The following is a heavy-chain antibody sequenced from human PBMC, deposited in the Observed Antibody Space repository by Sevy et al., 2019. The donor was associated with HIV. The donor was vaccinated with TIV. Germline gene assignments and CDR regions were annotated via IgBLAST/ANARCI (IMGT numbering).Heavy chain of an antibody. CDR3: ARMGDYFDTSGYYPLKY. CDR1: GYTFTEYY. Sequence: ASVKVSCKASGYTFTEYYVHWLRQAPGQGLEWMGWINPQTGGTYFAKKFQDRVTLTTATSINAVYMELCGLKFDDTAVFYCARMGDYFDTSGYYPLKYWGLGTLVTVSS. V-gene: IGHV1-2*02. J-gene: IGHJ4*02. CDR2: INPQTGGT. D-gene: IGHD3-22*01.